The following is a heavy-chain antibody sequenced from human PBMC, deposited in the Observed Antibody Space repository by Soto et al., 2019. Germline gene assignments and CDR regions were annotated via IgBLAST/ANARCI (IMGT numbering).Heavy chain of an antibody. D-gene: IGHD6-13*01. Sequence: QPGGSLRLSCAVAGFTFSSYAMSWVRQAPGKGLEWVSAISGSGGSTYYADSVKGRFTISRDNSKNTLYLQMNSLRAEDTAVYYCAKVFPYSSSPMSFDYWGQGTLVTVSS. CDR1: GFTFSSYA. J-gene: IGHJ4*02. V-gene: IGHV3-23*01. CDR2: ISGSGGST. CDR3: AKVFPYSSSPMSFDY.